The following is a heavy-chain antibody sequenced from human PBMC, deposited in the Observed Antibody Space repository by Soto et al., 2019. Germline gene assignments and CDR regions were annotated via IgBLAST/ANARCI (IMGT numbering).Heavy chain of an antibody. CDR3: ATDYSSSSNFDY. CDR2: FDPEDGET. V-gene: IGHV1-24*01. D-gene: IGHD6-6*01. J-gene: IGHJ4*02. CDR1: GYTLTELS. Sequence: ASVKVSCKVSGYTLTELSMHWVRQAPGKGLEWMGGFDPEDGETIYAQKFQGRVTMTEDTSTDTAYMELSSLRSEDTAVYYCATDYSSSSNFDYWGQGTLVTVSS.